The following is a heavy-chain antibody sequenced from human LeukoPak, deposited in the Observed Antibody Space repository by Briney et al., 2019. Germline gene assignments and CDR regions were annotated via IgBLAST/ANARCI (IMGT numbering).Heavy chain of an antibody. D-gene: IGHD3-10*01. V-gene: IGHV7-4-1*02. CDR1: GYTFTSYA. J-gene: IGHJ6*03. CDR3: ARSRPVTMVRGVITILGYYYYMDV. CDR2: INTNTGNP. Sequence: ASVKVSCKASGYTFTSYAMNWVRQAPGQGLEWMGWINTNTGNPTYAQGFTGRFVFSLDTSVSTAYLQISSLKAEDTAVYYCARSRPVTMVRGVITILGYYYYMDVWGKGTTVTVSS.